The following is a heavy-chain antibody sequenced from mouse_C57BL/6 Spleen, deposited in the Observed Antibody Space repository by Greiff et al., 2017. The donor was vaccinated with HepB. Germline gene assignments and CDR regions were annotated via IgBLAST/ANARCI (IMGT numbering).Heavy chain of an antibody. CDR2: IYPGDGDT. D-gene: IGHD2-1*01. J-gene: IGHJ4*01. Sequence: VQLQQSGPELVKPGASVKISCKASGYAFSSSWMNWVKQRPGKGLEWIGRIYPGDGDTNYNGKFKGKATLTADKSSSTAYMQLSSLTSEDSAVYFCARDYGNYPYAMDYWCQGASVTVSS. CDR1: GYAFSSSW. CDR3: ARDYGNYPYAMDY. V-gene: IGHV1-82*01.